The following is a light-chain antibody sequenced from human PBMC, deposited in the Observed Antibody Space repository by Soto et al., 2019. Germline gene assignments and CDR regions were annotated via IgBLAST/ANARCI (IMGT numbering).Light chain of an antibody. CDR1: QSVSSY. V-gene: IGKV3-11*01. Sequence: DIVVTQSPATLSASPGERATLSCRASQSVSSYLAWYQQKPGQAPRLLIYDASNRATGIPARFSGSGSGTDFTLTISSLEPEDFAVYYCQQRSNWPITFGQGTRLEI. CDR2: DAS. CDR3: QQRSNWPIT. J-gene: IGKJ5*01.